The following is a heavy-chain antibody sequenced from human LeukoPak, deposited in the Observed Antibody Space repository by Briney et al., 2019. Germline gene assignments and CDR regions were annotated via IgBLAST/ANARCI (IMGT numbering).Heavy chain of an antibody. CDR3: SKLAVASADS. J-gene: IGHJ4*02. Sequence: GGSLRLSCAASGFSFSDYEMNWVSQSPAKGLEWVSNISPNGGTKYYAGSVKGRFTISRDNAKNSLYLQMNSLRAEDTGVYFCSKLAVASADSWGQGTLVTVSS. D-gene: IGHD6-19*01. CDR1: GFSFSDYE. CDR2: ISPNGGTK. V-gene: IGHV3-48*03.